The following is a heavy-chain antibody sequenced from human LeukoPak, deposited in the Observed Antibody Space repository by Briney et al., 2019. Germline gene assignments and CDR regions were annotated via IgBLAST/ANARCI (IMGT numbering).Heavy chain of an antibody. CDR3: ARDWEQLVRFPVPKYYYYYMDV. Sequence: SETLSLTCTVSGYSISSGYYWGWIRQPPGKGLEWIGSIYHSGSTYYNPSLKSRVTISVDTSKNQFSLKLCSVTAADTAVYYCARDWEQLVRFPVPKYYYYYMDVWGKGTTVTVSS. D-gene: IGHD6-13*01. J-gene: IGHJ6*03. CDR1: GYSISSGYY. CDR2: IYHSGST. V-gene: IGHV4-38-2*02.